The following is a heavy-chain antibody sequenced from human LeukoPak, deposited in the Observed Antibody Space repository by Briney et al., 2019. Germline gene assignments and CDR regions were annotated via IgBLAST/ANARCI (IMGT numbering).Heavy chain of an antibody. CDR1: GYTFASYW. CDR2: IYPGDSDT. J-gene: IGHJ4*02. D-gene: IGHD5-12*01. Sequence: GESLKISCKGSGYTFASYWIGWVRQTPGKGLEWMGIIYPGDSDTRYSPSFQGQVTISADKSISTAYLQWSSLKASDTAMYYCARGHLYDYSTTSYYFDYWGQGTLVTVSS. CDR3: ARGHLYDYSTTSYYFDY. V-gene: IGHV5-51*01.